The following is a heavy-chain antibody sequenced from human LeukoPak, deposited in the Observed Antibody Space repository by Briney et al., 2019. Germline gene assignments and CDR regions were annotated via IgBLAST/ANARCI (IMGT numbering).Heavy chain of an antibody. Sequence: GGSLRLSCAASGFTFSSYAMSWVRQAPGKGLEWASAISGSGGSTYYADSVKGRFIISRDNSKNTLYLQMNSLRAEDTAVYYCAKNAPHCSSTSCYFQSSGYWGQGTLVTVSS. CDR1: GFTFSSYA. V-gene: IGHV3-23*01. CDR3: AKNAPHCSSTSCYFQSSGY. D-gene: IGHD2-2*01. CDR2: ISGSGGST. J-gene: IGHJ4*02.